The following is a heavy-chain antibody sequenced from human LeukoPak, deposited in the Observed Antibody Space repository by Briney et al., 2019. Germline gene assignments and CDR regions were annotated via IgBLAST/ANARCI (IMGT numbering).Heavy chain of an antibody. CDR1: GGSFTNYY. V-gene: IGHV4-34*01. D-gene: IGHD3-22*01. CDR3: ARRKRMTMIVVGMGPLDS. J-gene: IGHJ4*02. CDR2: INYGETS. Sequence: PSETLSLTCAVYGGSFTNYYWTWIRQAPGKGLEWMGEINYGETSNYNPSFESRVSMSVDASKRQISLKMSSVTAADTAVYFCARRKRMTMIVVGMGPLDSWGQGILVTVSS.